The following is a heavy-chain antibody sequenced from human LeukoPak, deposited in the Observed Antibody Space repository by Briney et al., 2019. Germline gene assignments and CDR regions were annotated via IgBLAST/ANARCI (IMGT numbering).Heavy chain of an antibody. V-gene: IGHV1-69*13. J-gene: IGHJ4*02. CDR3: ARETRKNAAGGTDFFDY. CDR1: GGTFSNYA. Sequence: SVKVSCKASGGTFSNYAISWVRQAPGQGLEWMGGTIPLFDTANYAQKFQGRLTITADEPSSTAYMELSSLRSEDTAVYYCARETRKNAAGGTDFFDYWGQGTLVTVSS. CDR2: TIPLFDTA. D-gene: IGHD6-13*01.